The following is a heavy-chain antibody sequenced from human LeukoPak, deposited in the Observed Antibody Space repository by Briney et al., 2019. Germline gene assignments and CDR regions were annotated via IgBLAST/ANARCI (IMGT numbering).Heavy chain of an antibody. CDR3: ARVLGLGYCSSTSCPAGAFDI. CDR2: INHSGST. CDR1: GGSFSHYY. Sequence: NPSETLSLTCAVYGGSFSHYYWSWIRQPPGKGLEWIGEINHSGSTNYDPSLKSRVTISVDTSKNQFSLKLSSVTAADTAVYYCARVLGLGYCSSTSCPAGAFDIWGQGTMVTVSS. V-gene: IGHV4-34*01. D-gene: IGHD2-2*01. J-gene: IGHJ3*02.